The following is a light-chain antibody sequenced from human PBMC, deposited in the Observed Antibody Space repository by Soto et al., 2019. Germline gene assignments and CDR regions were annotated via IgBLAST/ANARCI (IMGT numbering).Light chain of an antibody. Sequence: QSVLTQPPSASATPGQRITISCFGSSSNIGSNYGYWYQQLPGTAPKLLISRDDERPSGVPDRFSGSKSGTSASLAISGVRSEDEADYFCAAWDDSLRAPVVGGGTKLTVL. CDR2: RDD. V-gene: IGLV1-47*01. J-gene: IGLJ2*01. CDR3: AAWDDSLRAPV. CDR1: SSNIGSNY.